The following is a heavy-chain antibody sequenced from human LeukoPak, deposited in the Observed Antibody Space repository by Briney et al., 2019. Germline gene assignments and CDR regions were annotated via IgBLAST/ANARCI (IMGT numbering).Heavy chain of an antibody. CDR2: IYPGDSDT. D-gene: IGHD2-21*02. J-gene: IGHJ4*02. V-gene: IGHV5-51*01. CDR1: GYSFTSYW. CDR3: ARRRTYCGGDCYSDYFDY. Sequence: GESPKISCKGSGYSFTSYWIGWVRQMPGKGLEWMGIIYPGDSDTRYSPSFQGQVTISADKSISTAYLQWSSLKASDTAMYYCARRRTYCGGDCYSDYFDYWGQGTLVTVSS.